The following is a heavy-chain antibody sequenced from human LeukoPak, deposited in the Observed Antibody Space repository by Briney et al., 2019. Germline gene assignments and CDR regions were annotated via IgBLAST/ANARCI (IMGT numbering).Heavy chain of an antibody. CDR2: MNPNSGNT. CDR1: GYTFTSYD. J-gene: IGHJ6*03. D-gene: IGHD6-13*01. Sequence: ASVKVSCKASGYTFTSYDINWVRQATGQGLEWMGWMNPNSGNTGDAQKFQGRVTMSRNTSISTAYMELSSLRSEDTAVYYCARVGIAAAGKGYYYYYMDVWGKGTTITVSS. CDR3: ARVGIAAAGKGYYYYYMDV. V-gene: IGHV1-8*01.